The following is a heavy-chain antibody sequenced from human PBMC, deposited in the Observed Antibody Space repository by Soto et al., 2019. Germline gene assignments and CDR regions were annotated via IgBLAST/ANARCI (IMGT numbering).Heavy chain of an antibody. J-gene: IGHJ4*02. V-gene: IGHV3-9*01. CDR3: AKDKDFWSGYKDY. CDR2: ISWNSGSI. D-gene: IGHD3-3*01. Sequence: EVQLVESGGGLVQPGRSLRLSCAASGFTFDDYAMHWVRQAPGKGLEWVSGISWNSGSIGYADSVKGRFTISRDNAKNSLYLQMNSLRAEDTALYYCAKDKDFWSGYKDYWGQGTLVTVSS. CDR1: GFTFDDYA.